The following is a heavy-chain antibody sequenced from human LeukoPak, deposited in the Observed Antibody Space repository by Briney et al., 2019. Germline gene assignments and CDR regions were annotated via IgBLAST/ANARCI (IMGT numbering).Heavy chain of an antibody. D-gene: IGHD6-13*01. J-gene: IGHJ4*02. V-gene: IGHV4-34*01. CDR3: ARARYSSSWYGPRGSTARGYFDY. CDR1: GGSFSGYY. Sequence: PSETLSLTCAVYGGSFSGYYWSWIRQPPGKGLEWIGEINHSGSTNYNPSLKSRVTISVDTSKNQFSLKLSSVTAADTAVYYCARARYSSSWYGPRGSTARGYFDYWGQGTLVTVSS. CDR2: INHSGST.